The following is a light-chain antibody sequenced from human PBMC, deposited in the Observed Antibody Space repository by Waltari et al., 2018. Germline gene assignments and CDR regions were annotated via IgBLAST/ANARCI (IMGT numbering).Light chain of an antibody. CDR3: QQYNSYSMYT. CDR1: QSINSW. V-gene: IGKV1-5*03. J-gene: IGKJ2*01. CDR2: KAS. Sequence: DIQMTQFPSTLSASVGDRLTITCRASQSINSWLAWYQQKPGKAPKLLIYKASSLESGVPSRFSGSGSGTEFTLTISSLQSDDFATYYCQQYNSYSMYTFGQGTKLEIK.